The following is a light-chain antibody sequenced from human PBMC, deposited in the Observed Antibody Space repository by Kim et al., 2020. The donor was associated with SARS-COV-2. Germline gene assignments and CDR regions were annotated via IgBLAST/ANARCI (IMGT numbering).Light chain of an antibody. J-gene: IGLJ2*01. CDR3: QVWDSSSDHVV. CDR1: NIGSKS. CDR2: YDS. V-gene: IGLV3-21*04. Sequence: PGKPARITCGGNNIGSKSVHWYQQKPGQAPVLVIYYDSDRPSGIPERFSGSNSGNTATLTISRVEAGDEADYYCQVWDSSSDHVVFGGGTQLTVL.